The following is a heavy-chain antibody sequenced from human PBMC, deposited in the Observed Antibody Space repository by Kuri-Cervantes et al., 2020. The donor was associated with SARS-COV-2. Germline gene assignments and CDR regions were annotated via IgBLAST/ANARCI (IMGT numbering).Heavy chain of an antibody. J-gene: IGHJ6*04. CDR1: GFTFSSYG. D-gene: IGHD1-1*01. CDR3: ARDLFGWSDGSWMDV. CDR2: IWFDGSHK. Sequence: GESLKISCAVSGFTFSSYGMHWVRQAPGKGLEWVAVIWFDGSHKYYADSVKGRFSISRDNSMNMLYLQMNSLRVEDTAVYYCARDLFGWSDGSWMDVWGKGTTVTVSS. V-gene: IGHV3-33*08.